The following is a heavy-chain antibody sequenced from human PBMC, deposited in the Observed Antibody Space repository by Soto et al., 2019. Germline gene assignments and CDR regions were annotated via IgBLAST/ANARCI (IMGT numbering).Heavy chain of an antibody. Sequence: EVQLLESGGGLVEPGGSLRLTCEASGFTFRSYAMTWVRQAPGKGLEWVSYTGGGGASTYYADSVKGRFTSSRDDSKNTLYLQRHSLRAEDTALYYCAKIVGGGSHHDAFDIWGQGTMVTVSS. D-gene: IGHD2-15*01. CDR2: TGGGGAST. V-gene: IGHV3-23*01. CDR3: AKIVGGGSHHDAFDI. CDR1: GFTFRSYA. J-gene: IGHJ3*02.